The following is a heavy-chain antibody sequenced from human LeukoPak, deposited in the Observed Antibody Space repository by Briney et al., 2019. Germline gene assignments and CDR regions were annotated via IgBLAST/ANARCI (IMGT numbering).Heavy chain of an antibody. J-gene: IGHJ4*02. CDR2: ISGSGGST. CDR3: AKDADFGVVITSNFDY. CDR1: GFTFSSYA. D-gene: IGHD3-3*01. V-gene: IGHV3-23*01. Sequence: GGSLRLSCAASGFTFSSYAMSWVRQAPGKGLQWVSAISGSGGSTYYADSVKGRFTISRDNSKNTLYLQMNSLRAEDTAVYYCAKDADFGVVITSNFDYWGQGTLVTVSS.